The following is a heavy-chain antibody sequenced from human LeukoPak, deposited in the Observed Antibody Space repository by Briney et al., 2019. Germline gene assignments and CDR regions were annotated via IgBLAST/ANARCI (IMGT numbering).Heavy chain of an antibody. CDR1: GGSISSYY. CDR2: IYDSGST. Sequence: PSETLSLTCTVSGGSISSYYWSWIRQPPGKGLEWIGYIYDSGSTNYNPSLKSRVTISVDTSKNQFSLKLTSVTAADTAVYYCTKGGRRDILTYWGQGILVTVSP. J-gene: IGHJ4*02. V-gene: IGHV4-59*01. D-gene: IGHD3-9*01. CDR3: TKGGRRDILTY.